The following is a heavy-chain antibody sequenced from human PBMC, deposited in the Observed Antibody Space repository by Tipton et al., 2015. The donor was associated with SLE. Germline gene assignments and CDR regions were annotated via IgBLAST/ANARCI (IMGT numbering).Heavy chain of an antibody. CDR2: ISWNSDTI. CDR1: GFTFDDYA. Sequence: SLRLSCAASGFTFDDYAMHWVRQAPGRGLEWVSGISWNSDTIGYADSVKGRFIISRDNAKSSLYLQMNSLRAEDTALYYCAKDMGRWRSGRFDYWGQGTLVTVSS. V-gene: IGHV3-9*01. J-gene: IGHJ4*02. D-gene: IGHD1-26*01. CDR3: AKDMGRWRSGRFDY.